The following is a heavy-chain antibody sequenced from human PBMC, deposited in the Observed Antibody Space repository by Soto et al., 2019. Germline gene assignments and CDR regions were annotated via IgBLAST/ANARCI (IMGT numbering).Heavy chain of an antibody. CDR3: AKRRGDGYFDL. CDR2: IGGTSGST. Sequence: VQLLESGGGLVQPGGSLRLSCAASGFIFSNFVMGWVRRAPGKGLQWVSAIGGTSGSTYYADSVKGRFTISRDNFKDTLSLQMNSLGAEDTALYYCAKRRGDGYFDLWGRGTLVTVSS. V-gene: IGHV3-23*01. D-gene: IGHD7-27*01. CDR1: GFIFSNFV. J-gene: IGHJ2*01.